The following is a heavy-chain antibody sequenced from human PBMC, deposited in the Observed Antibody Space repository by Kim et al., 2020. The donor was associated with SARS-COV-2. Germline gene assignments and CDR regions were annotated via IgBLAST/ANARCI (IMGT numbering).Heavy chain of an antibody. Sequence: SETLSLTCAVYGRSFSGYYCTWIRQAPGTGLQWIGEITQTGTTNYDPSLRGRVTISVAASQKQFSLVLTSATAADTAVYYCARGKSEYLGSARARSFDL. V-gene: IGHV4-34*01. CDR1: GRSFSGYY. CDR2: ITQTGTT. CDR3: ARGKSEYLGSARARSFDL. D-gene: IGHD3-10*01. J-gene: IGHJ2*01.